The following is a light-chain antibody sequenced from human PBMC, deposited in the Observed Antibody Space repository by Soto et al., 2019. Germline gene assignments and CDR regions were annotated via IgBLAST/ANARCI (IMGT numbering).Light chain of an antibody. CDR1: QALNGW. CDR3: QQAFRFPHT. CDR2: VAS. Sequence: DIQMTQSPPSVSASVGDRVTITCRASQALNGWLSWYQQKPGKAPKLLIAVASCLESGVPSRFSGSGARTELSLTVTSLQPEDFATYYCQQAFRFPHTFGQGTRLEI. J-gene: IGKJ2*01. V-gene: IGKV1-12*01.